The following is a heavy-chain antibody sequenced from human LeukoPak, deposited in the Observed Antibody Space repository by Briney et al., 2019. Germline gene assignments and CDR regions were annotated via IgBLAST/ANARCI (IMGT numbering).Heavy chain of an antibody. Sequence: GGSLRLSCAASGFTVSSNYMSWVRQAPGKGLEWVSVIYSGGSTYYADSVKGRFTIPRDNSKNTLYLQMNSLRAGDTAVYYCARSSGEQPPFDPWGQGTLVTVSS. CDR2: IYSGGST. CDR3: ARSSGEQPPFDP. V-gene: IGHV3-66*01. CDR1: GFTVSSNY. D-gene: IGHD1-26*01. J-gene: IGHJ5*02.